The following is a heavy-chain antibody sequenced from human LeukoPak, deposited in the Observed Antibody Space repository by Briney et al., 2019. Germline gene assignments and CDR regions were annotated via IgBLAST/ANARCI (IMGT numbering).Heavy chain of an antibody. D-gene: IGHD3-22*01. V-gene: IGHV4-34*01. CDR2: INHSGST. Sequence: SPSETLSLTCAVYGGSFSGYYWSWIRQPPGKGLEWIGEINHSGSTNYNPSLKSRVTISVDTSKNQFSLKLSSVTAADTAVYYCARRLNYYDVRFDPWGQGTLVTVSS. CDR1: GGSFSGYY. CDR3: ARRLNYYDVRFDP. J-gene: IGHJ5*02.